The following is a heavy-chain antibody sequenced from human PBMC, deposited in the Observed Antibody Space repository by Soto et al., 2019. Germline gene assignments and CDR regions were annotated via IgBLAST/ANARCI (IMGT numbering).Heavy chain of an antibody. CDR3: ARAMVRGERQYAFDI. Sequence: QVQLQESGPGLVKPSETLSLTCTVSGGSISSYYWSWIRQPPGKGLEWIGYIYYSGSTNYNPSLKSRVTISVDTSNNQFSLKLSSVTAADTAVYYCARAMVRGERQYAFDIWGQGTMVTVSS. CDR1: GGSISSYY. D-gene: IGHD3-10*01. CDR2: IYYSGST. J-gene: IGHJ3*02. V-gene: IGHV4-59*01.